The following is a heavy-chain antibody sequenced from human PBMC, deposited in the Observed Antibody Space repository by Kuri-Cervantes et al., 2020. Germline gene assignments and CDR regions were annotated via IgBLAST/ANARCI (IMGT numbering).Heavy chain of an antibody. Sequence: SVKVSCKASGGTFSSYAISWVRQAPGQGLEWVGGIIPIFGTANYAQKFQGRVTITADESTSTAYMELSSLRSEDTAVYYCAREVLGTAMANWFDPWGQGTLVTVSS. J-gene: IGHJ5*02. CDR1: GGTFSSYA. D-gene: IGHD5-18*01. CDR2: IIPIFGTA. V-gene: IGHV1-69*13. CDR3: AREVLGTAMANWFDP.